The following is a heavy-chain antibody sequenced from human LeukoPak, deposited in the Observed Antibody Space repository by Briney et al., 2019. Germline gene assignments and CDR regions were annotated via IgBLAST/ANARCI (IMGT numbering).Heavy chain of an antibody. V-gene: IGHV3-30*04. CDR2: ISYDGSNK. Sequence: GGSLRLSCAASGFTFSSYAMHWVRQAPGKGLEWVAVISYDGSNKYYADSVKGRFTISRDNSKNTLYLQMNSLRAEDTAVYYCARDENGGSFDYWGQGTLVTVSS. CDR3: ARDENGGSFDY. CDR1: GFTFSSYA. J-gene: IGHJ4*02. D-gene: IGHD1-1*01.